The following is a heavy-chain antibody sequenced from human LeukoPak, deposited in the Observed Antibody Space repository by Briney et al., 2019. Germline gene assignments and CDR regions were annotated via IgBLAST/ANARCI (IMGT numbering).Heavy chain of an antibody. D-gene: IGHD3-3*02. V-gene: IGHV3-30*02. CDR1: GFTFSSYG. CDR2: IRYDGSNK. J-gene: IGHJ5*02. Sequence: PGGSLRLSCAASGFTFSSYGMHWVRQAPGKGLEWVAFIRYDGSNKYYADSVKGRFTISRDNSKNTLYLQMNSLRAEDTAVYYCARDRRHFRGFDPWGQGTLVTVSS. CDR3: ARDRRHFRGFDP.